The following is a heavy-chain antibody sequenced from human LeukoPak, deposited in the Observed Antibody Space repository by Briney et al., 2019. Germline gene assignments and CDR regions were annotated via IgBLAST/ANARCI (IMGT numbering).Heavy chain of an antibody. CDR1: GFSFSTYG. D-gene: IGHD4-17*01. J-gene: IGHJ4*02. CDR3: AKDHHDYGDYRRSGILDY. Sequence: GGSLRLSCAASGFSFSTYGMHWVRQAPGKGLEWVAFIWYDGSDKYYSDSVKGRITISRDNSKNTLYLQMNSLRAEDTAVYYCAKDHHDYGDYRRSGILDYWGQGTLVTVSS. CDR2: IWYDGSDK. V-gene: IGHV3-30*02.